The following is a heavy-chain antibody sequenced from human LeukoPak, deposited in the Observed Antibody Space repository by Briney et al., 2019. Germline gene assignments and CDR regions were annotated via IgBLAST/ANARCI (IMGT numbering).Heavy chain of an antibody. D-gene: IGHD6-13*01. Sequence: SETLSLTCTVSGGSISSSSYYWGWIRQPPGKGLEWIGSIYYSGSTYYNPSLKSRVTISVDTSKNQFSLKLSSVTAADTAVYYCARSAAAGMIFDYWGQGTLVTVSS. J-gene: IGHJ4*02. CDR1: GGSISSSSYY. CDR3: ARSAAAGMIFDY. V-gene: IGHV4-39*01. CDR2: IYYSGST.